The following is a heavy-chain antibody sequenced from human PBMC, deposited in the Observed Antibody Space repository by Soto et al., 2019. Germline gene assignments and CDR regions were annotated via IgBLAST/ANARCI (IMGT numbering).Heavy chain of an antibody. V-gene: IGHV3-30-3*01. CDR3: ARGIVGWWPILKYYYGMDV. J-gene: IGHJ6*02. Sequence: GGSLRLSCAASGFTFSSYAMHWVRQAPGKGLEWVAVISYDGSNKYYADSVKGRFTISRDNSKNTLYLQMNSLRAEDTAVYYCARGIVGWWPILKYYYGMDVWGQGTTVTVSS. D-gene: IGHD3-9*01. CDR2: ISYDGSNK. CDR1: GFTFSSYA.